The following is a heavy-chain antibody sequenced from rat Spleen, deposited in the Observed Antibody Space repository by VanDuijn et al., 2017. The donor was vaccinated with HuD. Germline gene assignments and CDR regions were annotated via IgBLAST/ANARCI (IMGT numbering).Heavy chain of an antibody. CDR2: MSTGGDNT. CDR1: GFTFSNYD. D-gene: IGHD1-12*03. V-gene: IGHV5-25*01. Sequence: EVQLVESGGGLVQPGRSLKLSCTASGFTFSNYDMAWVRQAPTKGLEWIASMSTGGDNTFYRDSVKGRFTISRDNAKSTLYLQMDSLRSEDTATYYCARHLPQRDYYYDGYYPYWYFDFWGPGTMVTVSS. CDR3: ARHLPQRDYYYDGYYPYWYFDF. J-gene: IGHJ1*01.